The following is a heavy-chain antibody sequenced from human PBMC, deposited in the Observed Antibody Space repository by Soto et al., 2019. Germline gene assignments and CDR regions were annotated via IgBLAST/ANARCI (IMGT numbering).Heavy chain of an antibody. CDR3: ARADRTLVTSYSLDV. CDR1: GGSFSGYY. CDR2: INHSGTI. D-gene: IGHD2-21*02. Sequence: PSETLSLTCAVYGGSFSGYYWTWIRQPPGKGLEWIGEINHSGTINFNPSLKSRLTISLDTSKKHFSLKLSSVTEADTAAYYCARADRTLVTSYSLDVWGQGTTVTVSS. J-gene: IGHJ6*02. V-gene: IGHV4-34*01.